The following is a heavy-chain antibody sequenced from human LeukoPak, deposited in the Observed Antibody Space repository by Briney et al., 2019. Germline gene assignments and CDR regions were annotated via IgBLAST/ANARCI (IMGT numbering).Heavy chain of an antibody. CDR1: GFTFSSYE. CDR3: AREIDVSIAPAGFSLDY. V-gene: IGHV3-48*03. Sequence: PGGSLRLSCAASGFTFSSYEMNWVRQAPGKGLEWVSYISSSASAKYYAASVKGRFTISRDNAENSLYLQMNSLRAEATAVYYCAREIDVSIAPAGFSLDYWGQGTLVTVSS. D-gene: IGHD6-13*01. CDR2: ISSSASAK. J-gene: IGHJ4*02.